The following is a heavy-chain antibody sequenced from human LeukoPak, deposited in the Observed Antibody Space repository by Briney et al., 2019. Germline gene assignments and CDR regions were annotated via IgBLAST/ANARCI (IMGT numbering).Heavy chain of an antibody. CDR2: IYYSGST. J-gene: IGHJ6*02. Sequence: SETLSLTCTVSGGSISSYYWSWMRQPPGKGQEWIEDIYYSGSTNYNPSLKSRVTISVDTSKNQFSLKLSSVTAADTAVYYCARSPSTKVHYYYGMDVWGQGTTVTVSS. CDR3: ARSPSTKVHYYYGMDV. V-gene: IGHV4-59*12. CDR1: GGSISSYY. D-gene: IGHD5/OR15-5a*01.